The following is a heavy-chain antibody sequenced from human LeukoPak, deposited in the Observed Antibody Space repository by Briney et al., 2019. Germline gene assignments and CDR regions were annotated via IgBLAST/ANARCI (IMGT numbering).Heavy chain of an antibody. CDR1: GFTFDNYA. V-gene: IGHV3-64*01. CDR3: AREYSSSWFDY. J-gene: IGHJ5*01. CDR2: ISSTGGST. D-gene: IGHD6-13*01. Sequence: PGGSLRLSCAASGFTFDNYALHWVRQAPGKGLEYVSGISSTGGSTTFANTVKDRFTISRDNSKNTLYLQMNSLRAEDTAVYYCAREYSSSWFDYWGQGTLVTVSS.